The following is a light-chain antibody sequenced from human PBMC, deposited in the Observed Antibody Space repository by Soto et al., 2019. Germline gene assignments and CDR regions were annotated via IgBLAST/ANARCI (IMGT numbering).Light chain of an antibody. J-gene: IGKJ5*01. V-gene: IGKV2D-29*01. Sequence: DIVMTQSPLSLSVTPRQPASISCKYSQSLLHSDGKTYLDWYLQKPCQPPQLLISGVSNRFSGVPDRFSGRGSGTDFTLKISRVEAEDVGIYYCVQRLQLPSISFGHGTRLEIK. CDR2: GVS. CDR3: VQRLQLPSIS. CDR1: QSLLHSDGKTY.